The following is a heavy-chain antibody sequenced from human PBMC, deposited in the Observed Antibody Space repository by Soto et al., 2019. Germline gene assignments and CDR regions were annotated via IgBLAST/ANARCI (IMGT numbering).Heavy chain of an antibody. J-gene: IGHJ4*02. CDR2: INPNSGGT. CDR1: GYTFTGYY. V-gene: IGHV1-2*04. Sequence: ASVKVSCKASGYTFTGYYMHWVRQAPGQGLEWMGWINPNSGGTNYAQKFQGWVTMTRDTSISTAYMELSRLRSDDTAVYYRAREGPQGTSFDYWGQGTLVTVSS. CDR3: AREGPQGTSFDY.